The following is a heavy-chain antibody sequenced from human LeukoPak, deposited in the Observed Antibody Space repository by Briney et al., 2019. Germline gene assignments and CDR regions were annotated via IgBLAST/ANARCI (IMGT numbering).Heavy chain of an antibody. V-gene: IGHV3-74*01. CDR3: ARPGIALAGDY. J-gene: IGHJ4*02. D-gene: IGHD6-19*01. Sequence: GGSLRLSCAASGFTFSSSWMYWVRQAPGKGLVWVSRINNDGSLTNYADSVKGRFTISRDNAKNTLYLQMNSLRAEDTAVYYCARPGIALAGDYWGQGALVTVSS. CDR1: GFTFSSSW. CDR2: INNDGSLT.